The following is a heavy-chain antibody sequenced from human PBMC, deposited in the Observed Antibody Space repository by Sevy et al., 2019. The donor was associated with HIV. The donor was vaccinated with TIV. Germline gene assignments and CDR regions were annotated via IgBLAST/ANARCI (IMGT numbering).Heavy chain of an antibody. CDR2: ISTYNGNT. CDR3: ARADKVVARRGPWFDP. V-gene: IGHV1-18*01. Sequence: ASVKVSCKASAYPFTNYGITWARQAPGQGLEWMGWISTYNGNTNYAQKLQGRVTMTADTSTSTAYMELRSLRSDDTAVYYWARADKVVARRGPWFDPWGQGTLVTVSS. J-gene: IGHJ5*02. CDR1: AYPFTNYG. D-gene: IGHD2-15*01.